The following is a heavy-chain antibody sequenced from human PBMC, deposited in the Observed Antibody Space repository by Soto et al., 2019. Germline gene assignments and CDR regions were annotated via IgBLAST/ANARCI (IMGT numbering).Heavy chain of an antibody. Sequence: GGSLRLSCAATGFTFSHYAMHWVRQSPGKGLEWVAVISYDGNNEYSADSVKGRFTISRDNSKNTLYLQMVSLRPEDTAVYYCAKDRATMAVYYFYGMDVWGQGTTVTVSS. V-gene: IGHV3-30*18. D-gene: IGHD2-8*01. J-gene: IGHJ6*02. CDR3: AKDRATMAVYYFYGMDV. CDR1: GFTFSHYA. CDR2: ISYDGNNE.